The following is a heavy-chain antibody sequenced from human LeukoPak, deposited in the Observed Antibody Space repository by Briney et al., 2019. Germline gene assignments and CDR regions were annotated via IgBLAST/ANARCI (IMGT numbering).Heavy chain of an antibody. CDR2: IRSSGDVA. J-gene: IGHJ4*02. Sequence: GGSLRLSCAASGFSFSNSVMHWVRQAPGKGLEWVAGIRSSGDVAYYADSVQGRFAISRDNSRNTLYLQMNSLRAEDTAVYYCAKEHGGKCQNPGCDFDSWGQGTLVTASS. D-gene: IGHD4-23*01. CDR1: GFSFSNSV. CDR3: AKEHGGKCQNPGCDFDS. V-gene: IGHV3-23*01.